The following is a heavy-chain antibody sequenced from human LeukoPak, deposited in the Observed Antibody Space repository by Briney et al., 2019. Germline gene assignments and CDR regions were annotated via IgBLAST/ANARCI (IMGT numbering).Heavy chain of an antibody. D-gene: IGHD3-9*01. Sequence: GGSLRLSCAAPGFTFSDYSMNWVRQAPGKGLEWISYIGIDSGNTNYADSVKGRFTISRDNSKNTLYLQMNSLRAEDTAVYYCARNGAYYDILTGLDYWGQGTLVTVSS. V-gene: IGHV3-48*01. CDR3: ARNGAYYDILTGLDY. J-gene: IGHJ4*02. CDR2: IGIDSGNT. CDR1: GFTFSDYS.